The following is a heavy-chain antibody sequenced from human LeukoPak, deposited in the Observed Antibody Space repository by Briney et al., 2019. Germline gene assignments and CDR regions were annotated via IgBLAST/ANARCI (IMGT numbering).Heavy chain of an antibody. Sequence: SGVKVSCKSSGYSFTDYYMHWVRQAPAQGLEWMGCINPNSGGTTYAQKFQARFTMTTATSISTAYMELSSLRSDDTAVYYCARGSRITMIPPDYWGQGTLVTVSS. CDR2: INPNSGGT. D-gene: IGHD3-22*01. CDR3: ARGSRITMIPPDY. V-gene: IGHV1-2*02. CDR1: GYSFTDYY. J-gene: IGHJ4*02.